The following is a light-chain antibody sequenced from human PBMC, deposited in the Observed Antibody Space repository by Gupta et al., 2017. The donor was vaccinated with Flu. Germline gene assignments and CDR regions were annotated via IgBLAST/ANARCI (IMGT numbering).Light chain of an antibody. CDR3: QQDDSYPWT. CDR1: QSVTTS. V-gene: IGKV1-5*03. Sequence: PPTLSASLGHRVTITCRASQSVTTSLSWYQQKPGRAPQVLIFRASTLHGGVPSSFSGSGSETDFTLTITSLQPDDFATYYCQQDDSYPWTFGQGTKVEF. CDR2: RAS. J-gene: IGKJ1*01.